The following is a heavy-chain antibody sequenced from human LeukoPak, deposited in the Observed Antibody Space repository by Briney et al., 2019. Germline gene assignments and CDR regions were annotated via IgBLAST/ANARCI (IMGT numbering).Heavy chain of an antibody. CDR1: GFTFSSYA. CDR3: AKGSYYDSSGSFYFDY. J-gene: IGHJ4*02. CDR2: ISGSGDNT. Sequence: GGSLRLSCAASGFTFSSYAMSWVRQAPGKGLEWVSGISGSGDNTYYADSVKGRFTISRDNSKNTLYVQVNSLGTEDTAAYYCAKGSYYDSSGSFYFDYWGQGNLVTVSS. V-gene: IGHV3-23*01. D-gene: IGHD3-22*01.